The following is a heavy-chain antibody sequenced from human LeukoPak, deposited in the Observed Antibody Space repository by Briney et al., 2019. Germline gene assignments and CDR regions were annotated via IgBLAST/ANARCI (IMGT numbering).Heavy chain of an antibody. J-gene: IGHJ3*02. CDR1: GFTFSTYT. V-gene: IGHV3-21*01. CDR3: ARDLYGDYAFDI. Sequence: GGSLRLSCTASGFTFSTYTMNWVRQAPGEGLEWVSSISSSSYIYYADSVKGRFSISRDNAKNSLYLQMHSLRAEDTAEYYCARDLYGDYAFDIWGQGTVVTVSS. D-gene: IGHD4-17*01. CDR2: ISSSSYI.